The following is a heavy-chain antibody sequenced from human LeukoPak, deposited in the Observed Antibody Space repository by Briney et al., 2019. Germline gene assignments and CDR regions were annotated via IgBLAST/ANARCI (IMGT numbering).Heavy chain of an antibody. CDR1: GFTFSSYA. CDR2: ISWNSGSI. J-gene: IGHJ4*02. CDR3: AKDSYSGSYYTFDY. V-gene: IGHV3-9*01. Sequence: PGGSLRLSCAASGFTFSSYAMHWVRQAPGKGLEWVSGISWNSGSIGYADSVKGRFTISRDNAKNSLYLQMNSLRAEDTALYYCAKDSYSGSYYTFDYWGQGTLVTVSS. D-gene: IGHD1-26*01.